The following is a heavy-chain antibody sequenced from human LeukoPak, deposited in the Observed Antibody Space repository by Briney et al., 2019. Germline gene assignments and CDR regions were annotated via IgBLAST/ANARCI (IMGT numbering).Heavy chain of an antibody. V-gene: IGHV3-30*18. J-gene: IGHJ5*02. CDR3: AKDQLAYCGGDCYSAP. CDR1: YSPSKTA. D-gene: IGHD2-21*02. Sequence: RGALRVSRVHPLYSPSKTATYSGCQAPGKGLEWVAVISYDGNNKYYADSVKGRFTISRDNSKNTLYLQMNSLRPEDTAVYYCAKDQLAYCGGDCYSAPWGQGTLVTVSS. CDR2: ISYDGNNK.